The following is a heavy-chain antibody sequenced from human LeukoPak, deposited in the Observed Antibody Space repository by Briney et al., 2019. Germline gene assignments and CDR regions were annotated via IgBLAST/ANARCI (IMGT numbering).Heavy chain of an antibody. D-gene: IGHD5-18*01. J-gene: IGHJ4*02. V-gene: IGHV3-30*02. CDR2: IRYDGSNK. CDR3: AKDKVLWYTSFDY. CDR1: GFTFSSYG. Sequence: GGSLRLSCVASGFTFSSYGMHWVRQAPGKGLEWVAFIRYDGSNKYYADSVKGRFNISRDNSKNTLYLQMNSLRAEDTAVYYCAKDKVLWYTSFDYWGQGTLVTVSS.